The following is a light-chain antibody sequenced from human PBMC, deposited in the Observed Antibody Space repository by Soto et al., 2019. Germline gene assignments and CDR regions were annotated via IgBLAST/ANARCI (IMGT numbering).Light chain of an antibody. J-gene: IGLJ2*01. V-gene: IGLV2-14*01. CDR2: EVS. CDR1: SRDVGGYNY. Sequence: QSALTQPASVSGSPGQSITISCTGTSRDVGGYNYVSWHQQHPGKAPKVIITEVSNRPSGVSNRFSGSKSGNTASLTISGLQAEDEADYYCSSYVNYNTFVIFGGGTKL. CDR3: SSYVNYNTFVI.